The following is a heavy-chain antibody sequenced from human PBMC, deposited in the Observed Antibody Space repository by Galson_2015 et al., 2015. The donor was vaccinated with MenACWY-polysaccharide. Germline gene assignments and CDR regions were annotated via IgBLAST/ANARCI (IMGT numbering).Heavy chain of an antibody. CDR3: ARGLNVGIAVAGYFDH. D-gene: IGHD6-19*01. CDR2: ISGGSSYI. J-gene: IGHJ4*02. CDR1: GFTFSSYS. V-gene: IGHV3-21*01. Sequence: SLRLSCAASGFTFSSYSMNWVRQAPGKGLEWVSSISGGSSYIYYADSVKGRFTISRDNAKNSLFLQMNSLRAVDTAVYYCARGLNVGIAVAGYFDHWGQGSLVTVSS.